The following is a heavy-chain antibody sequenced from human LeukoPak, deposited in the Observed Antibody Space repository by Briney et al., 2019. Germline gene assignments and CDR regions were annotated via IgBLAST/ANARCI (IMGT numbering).Heavy chain of an antibody. Sequence: PSETLSLTCTVSGASISTYYWSWVRQPPGKGLEWIGYIYYSGSTNYNPSLKSRVTISVDTSKNQFSLKLSSVTAADTAVYYCARGDGYNYVIAYWGQGTLVTVSS. CDR1: GASISTYY. J-gene: IGHJ4*02. CDR3: ARGDGYNYVIAY. D-gene: IGHD5-24*01. V-gene: IGHV4-59*01. CDR2: IYYSGST.